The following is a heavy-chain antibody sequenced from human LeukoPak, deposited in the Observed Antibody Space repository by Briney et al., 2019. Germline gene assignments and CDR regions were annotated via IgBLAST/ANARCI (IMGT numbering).Heavy chain of an antibody. Sequence: GGSQRLSCAASGFTFSSYEMNWVRQAPGKGLEWVSYISSSGSTMYYADSVKGRFTISRDNAKNSLYLQMNSLRAEDTAVYYCARDNYDSSGYYFDWGQGTLVTVSS. CDR1: GFTFSSYE. V-gene: IGHV3-48*03. D-gene: IGHD3-22*01. CDR3: ARDNYDSSGYYFD. J-gene: IGHJ4*02. CDR2: ISSSGSTM.